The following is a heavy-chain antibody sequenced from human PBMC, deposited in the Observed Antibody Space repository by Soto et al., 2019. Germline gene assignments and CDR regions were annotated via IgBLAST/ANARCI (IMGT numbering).Heavy chain of an antibody. J-gene: IGHJ6*02. CDR2: INHSGST. V-gene: IGHV4-34*01. Sequence: QVQLQQWGAGLLKPSETLSLTCAVYGGSFSGYYWSWIRQPPGKGLEWIGEINHSGSTKYNPSLKSPVTISVDTAKNQFSLKQSSVTAADTAVYYCARGQYSSSPGRFGYGMDVWGQGTTVTVSS. CDR3: ARGQYSSSPGRFGYGMDV. D-gene: IGHD6-6*01. CDR1: GGSFSGYY.